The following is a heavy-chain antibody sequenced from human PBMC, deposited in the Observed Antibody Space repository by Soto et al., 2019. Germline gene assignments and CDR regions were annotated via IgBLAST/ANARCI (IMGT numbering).Heavy chain of an antibody. D-gene: IGHD3-22*01. V-gene: IGHV3-30*18. CDR3: AKEVGGYYDSSGYNYYYYYGMDV. CDR2: ISYDGSNK. Sequence: VGSLRLSCAASGFTLSSYGMHWVRQAPGKGLGWVAVISYDGSNKYYADSVKGRFTISRDNSKNTLYLQMNSLRAEDTAVYYCAKEVGGYYDSSGYNYYYYYGMDVWGQGTTVTVSS. J-gene: IGHJ6*02. CDR1: GFTLSSYG.